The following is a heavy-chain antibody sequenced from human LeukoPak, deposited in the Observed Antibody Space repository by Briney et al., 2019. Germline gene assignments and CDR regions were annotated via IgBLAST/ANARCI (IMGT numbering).Heavy chain of an antibody. V-gene: IGHV5-51*01. CDR2: IHPGDSHA. CDR3: ARQPGMTAKSWYFDL. CDR1: GYTFTKYW. Sequence: KSGESLKISCECSGYTFTKYWIGWVRQMPGKGLEWMGIIHPGDSHAWYSPSFQGQVTISADKSISMAYLQWSSLKASDTAMYFCARQPGMTAKSWYFDLWGRGTLVTVSS. J-gene: IGHJ2*01. D-gene: IGHD2-2*01.